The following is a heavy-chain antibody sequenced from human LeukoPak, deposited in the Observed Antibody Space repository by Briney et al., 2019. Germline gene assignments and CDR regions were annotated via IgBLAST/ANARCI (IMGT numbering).Heavy chain of an antibody. D-gene: IGHD5-24*01. Sequence: VASVKVSCKTSGYTFNICYVQWVRQAPGQGVEWMGVIHHNDGVTTYAQKFQGSIIMTIDTATSTIYMELSSLKYYDPALYYCARGDIDHWGQGTLVTVSS. V-gene: IGHV1-46*02. CDR3: ARGDIDH. CDR1: GYTFNICY. J-gene: IGHJ5*02. CDR2: IHHNDGVT.